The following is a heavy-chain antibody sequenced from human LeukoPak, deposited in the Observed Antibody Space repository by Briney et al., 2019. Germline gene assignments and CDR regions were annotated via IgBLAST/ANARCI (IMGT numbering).Heavy chain of an antibody. CDR2: FDPEDGET. D-gene: IGHD3-10*01. J-gene: IGHJ3*02. CDR1: GYTLTELS. V-gene: IGHV1-24*01. Sequence: ASVKVSCKVSGYTLTELSMHWVRQAPGKGLEWMGGFDPEDGETIYAQKFQGRVTMTEVTSTDTAYMELSSLRSEDTAVYYCANYGSGTPSGRDAFDIWGQGTMVTVSS. CDR3: ANYGSGTPSGRDAFDI.